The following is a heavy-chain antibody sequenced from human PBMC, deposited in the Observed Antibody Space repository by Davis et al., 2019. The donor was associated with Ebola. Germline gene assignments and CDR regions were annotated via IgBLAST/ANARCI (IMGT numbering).Heavy chain of an antibody. Sequence: GGSLRLSCAASGFTFSSSAMHWVRQAPDKGLEWVSVISSDGSDKYYADSVQGRFTISRDNAKNSLYLQLNSLRAEDTAMYYCSRLRRAEAENYWGQGTLVTVSS. CDR2: ISSDGSDK. CDR3: SRLRRAEAENY. J-gene: IGHJ4*02. D-gene: IGHD1-14*01. CDR1: GFTFSSSA. V-gene: IGHV3-30-3*01.